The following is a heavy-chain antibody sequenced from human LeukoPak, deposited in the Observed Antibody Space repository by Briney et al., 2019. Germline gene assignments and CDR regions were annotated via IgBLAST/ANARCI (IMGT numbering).Heavy chain of an antibody. CDR3: ARDPRAARRGKTPTYFDY. CDR1: GYTLTELS. V-gene: IGHV1-24*01. J-gene: IGHJ4*02. D-gene: IGHD6-6*01. CDR2: FDPEDGET. Sequence: ASVKVSCKVSGYTLTELSMHWVRQAPGKGLEWMGGFDPEDGETIYAQKFQGRVTMTEDTSTDTAYMELSSLRSEDTAVYYCARDPRAARRGKTPTYFDYWGQGTLVTVSS.